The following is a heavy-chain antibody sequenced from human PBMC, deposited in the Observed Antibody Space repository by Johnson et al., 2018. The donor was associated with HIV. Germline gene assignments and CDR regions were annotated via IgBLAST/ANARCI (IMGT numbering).Heavy chain of an antibody. V-gene: IGHV3-30*19. D-gene: IGHD3-22*01. Sequence: QVQVVESGGGVVHPGRSLRLSCVGSGFTFSSYGMHWVRQAPGKGLDWVAFISHNGGTEYSADSVKGRFTISRDNAKNTLYLQMNSLRAEDPDVYYCARTRKYTSGPPCAFDFWGQGTMVTVSS. J-gene: IGHJ3*01. CDR1: GFTFSSYG. CDR3: ARTRKYTSGPPCAFDF. CDR2: ISHNGGTE.